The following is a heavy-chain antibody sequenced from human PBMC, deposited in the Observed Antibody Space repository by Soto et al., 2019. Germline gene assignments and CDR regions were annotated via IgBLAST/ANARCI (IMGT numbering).Heavy chain of an antibody. V-gene: IGHV1-69*01. CDR1: GGTFRKFA. J-gene: IGHJ2*01. D-gene: IGHD7-27*01. CDR3: ATGATGDFGDFDL. CDR2: VVPMFRTP. Sequence: QVQLVQSGAEVKKPGSSVKVSCKVSGGTFRKFAVSWVRQAPGQGLEWMGGVVPMFRTPNYAQKFQGRVTITAAESTSTAYMELRSLRSEDTAVYYCATGATGDFGDFDLWGRGTLVTVSS.